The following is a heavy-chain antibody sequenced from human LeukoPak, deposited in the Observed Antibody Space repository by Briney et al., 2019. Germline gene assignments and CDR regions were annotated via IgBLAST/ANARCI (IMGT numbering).Heavy chain of an antibody. J-gene: IGHJ4*02. CDR1: GYTFTSYG. D-gene: IGHD5-18*01. CDR3: ARDRGASGTRIQLWPRREFDY. Sequence: ASVKVSCKASGYTFTSYGISWVRQAPVQGLEWMGWISAYNGNTNYAQKLQGRVTMTTDTSTSTAYMELRSLRSDDTAVYYCARDRGASGTRIQLWPRREFDYWGQGTLVTVSS. CDR2: ISAYNGNT. V-gene: IGHV1-18*01.